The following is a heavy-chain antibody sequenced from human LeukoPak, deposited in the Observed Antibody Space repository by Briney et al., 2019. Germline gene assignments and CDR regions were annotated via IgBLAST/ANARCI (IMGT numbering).Heavy chain of an antibody. CDR1: GFTFNNYA. J-gene: IGHJ4*02. D-gene: IGHD6-19*01. CDR2: ISGSGSST. Sequence: GGSLRLSCAASGFTFNNYAMTWIRQAPGKGLEWVSAISGSGSSTYYADSVKGRFTISRDNSRNTLYLQMNSLRAEDTAVYYCARENIAVAGYYYSDYWGQGTLVTVSS. CDR3: ARENIAVAGYYYSDY. V-gene: IGHV3-23*01.